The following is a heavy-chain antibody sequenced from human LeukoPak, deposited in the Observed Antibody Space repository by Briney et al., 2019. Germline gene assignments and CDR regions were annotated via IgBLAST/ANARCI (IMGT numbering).Heavy chain of an antibody. CDR1: GITFSSYS. CDR2: ISSFSGTI. V-gene: IGHV3-48*01. Sequence: GGSLRLSCVASGITFSSYSMNWVRQAPGKGLEWVSYISSFSGTINYADSVKGRFTISRDNAKNSLYLQMNSLRAEDTATYYCAKGYYFDILSGYSSLDSWGQGTLVTVSS. J-gene: IGHJ4*02. CDR3: AKGYYFDILSGYSSLDS. D-gene: IGHD3-9*01.